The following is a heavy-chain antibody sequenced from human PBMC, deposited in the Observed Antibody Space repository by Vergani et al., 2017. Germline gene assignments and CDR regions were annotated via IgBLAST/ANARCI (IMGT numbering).Heavy chain of an antibody. Sequence: QVQLPESGPGLVKPSETLSLTCTVSGGSISSYYWSWIRPPPGKGLEWIGYIYYSGSTNYNPSLKSRVTISVDTSKNQFSRKLSSVTAADTAVYYCARDVGPSGYYPYYFDYWGQGTLVTVSS. CDR2: IYYSGST. CDR3: ARDVGPSGYYPYYFDY. J-gene: IGHJ4*02. CDR1: GGSISSYY. D-gene: IGHD3-22*01. V-gene: IGHV4-59*01.